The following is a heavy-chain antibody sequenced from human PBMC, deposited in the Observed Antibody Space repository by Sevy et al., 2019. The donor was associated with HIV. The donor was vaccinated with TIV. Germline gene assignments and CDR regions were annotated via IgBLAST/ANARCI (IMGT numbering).Heavy chain of an antibody. Sequence: GGSLRLSCVASGFTFTDYDLHWVRQAPGKGLEWVAVIRYDGSDKYHADSVKGRFTISRDNSKNTLYLQMNSLRAEDTAVYYCVRNGSTNALCYGDYWGQGTLVTVSS. J-gene: IGHJ4*02. D-gene: IGHD2-8*01. CDR2: IRYDGSDK. CDR3: VRNGSTNALCYGDY. V-gene: IGHV3-30*02. CDR1: GFTFTDYD.